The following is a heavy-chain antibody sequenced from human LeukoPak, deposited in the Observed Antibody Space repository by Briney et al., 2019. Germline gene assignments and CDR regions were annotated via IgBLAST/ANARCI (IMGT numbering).Heavy chain of an antibody. J-gene: IGHJ3*02. CDR3: AREGGFHYDSSGDAFDI. Sequence: GGSLRLSCAASGFTFSSYWMSWVRQAPGKGLEWVANIKQDGSEKYYVDSVKGRFTISRDNAKNSLYLQMNSLRAEDTAVYYCAREGGFHYDSSGDAFDIWGQGTMVTVSS. D-gene: IGHD3-22*01. V-gene: IGHV3-7*01. CDR2: IKQDGSEK. CDR1: GFTFSSYW.